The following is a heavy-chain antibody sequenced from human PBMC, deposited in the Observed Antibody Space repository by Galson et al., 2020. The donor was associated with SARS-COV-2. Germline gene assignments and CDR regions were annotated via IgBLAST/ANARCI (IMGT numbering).Heavy chain of an antibody. CDR1: GFTFSHYV. V-gene: IGHV3-30*04. Sequence: GGSLRLSCAASGFTFSHYVMHWVRQAPGKGPEWVAVISSDGSNSFYADSLKGRFTISRDNSKSTLYLQMNSLRAEDTAVYYGARGGEWELPYYFDYWGQGTLVTVSS. CDR3: ARGGEWELPYYFDY. D-gene: IGHD1-26*01. J-gene: IGHJ4*02. CDR2: ISSDGSNS.